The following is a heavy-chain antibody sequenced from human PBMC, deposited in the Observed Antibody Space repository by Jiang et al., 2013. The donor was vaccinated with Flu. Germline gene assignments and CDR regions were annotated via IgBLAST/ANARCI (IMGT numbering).Heavy chain of an antibody. CDR2: IIPIFGTA. CDR1: FSSYA. J-gene: IGHJ4*02. V-gene: IGHV1-69*01. Sequence: FSSYAISWVRQAPGQGLEWMGGIIPIFGTANYAQKFQGRVTITADESTSTAYMELSSLRSEDTAVYYCARAAHTAMVTYFDYWGQGTLVTVSS. CDR3: ARAAHTAMVTYFDY. D-gene: IGHD5-18*01.